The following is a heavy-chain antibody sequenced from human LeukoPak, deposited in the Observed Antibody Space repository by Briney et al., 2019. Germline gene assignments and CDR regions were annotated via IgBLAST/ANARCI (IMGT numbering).Heavy chain of an antibody. J-gene: IGHJ5*02. CDR1: GFIFSSCG. V-gene: IGHV3-33*01. CDR3: ARDAYGFDP. Sequence: PGRSLRLSCAASGFIFSSCGMHWIRQAPGKGLEWVAVIWYDGSYKYYADSVKGRFTISRDNSKNTLYLQMHSLRADGTAVYYCARDAYGFDPWGQGTLVTVSS. CDR2: IWYDGSYK. D-gene: IGHD2-2*01.